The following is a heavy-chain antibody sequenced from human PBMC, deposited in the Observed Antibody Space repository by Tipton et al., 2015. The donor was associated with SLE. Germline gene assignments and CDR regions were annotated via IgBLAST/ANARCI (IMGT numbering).Heavy chain of an antibody. V-gene: IGHV4-59*12. D-gene: IGHD3-10*01. CDR2: IYYSGST. CDR1: GGSISSYY. Sequence: TLSLTCTVSGGSISSYYWSWIRQPPGKGLEWIGYIYYSGSTNYNPSLKSRVTISVDTSKNQFSLKLSSVTAADTAVYYCARDLLGYYYGSGSYSRYFDLWGRGTLVTVSS. CDR3: ARDLLGYYYGSGSYSRYFDL. J-gene: IGHJ2*01.